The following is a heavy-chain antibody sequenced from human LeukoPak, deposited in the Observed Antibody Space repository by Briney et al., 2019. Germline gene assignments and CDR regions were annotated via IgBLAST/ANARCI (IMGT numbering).Heavy chain of an antibody. CDR1: GFTFSSYG. J-gene: IGHJ4*02. CDR3: AKDKKYSSSYHYFDY. Sequence: GGSLRLSYAASGFTFSSYGMHWVRQAPGKGLEWVAVISYDGSNKYYADSVKGRFTISRDNSKNTLYLQMNSLRAEDTAVYYCAKDKKYSSSYHYFDYWGQGTLVTVSS. D-gene: IGHD6-6*01. CDR2: ISYDGSNK. V-gene: IGHV3-30*18.